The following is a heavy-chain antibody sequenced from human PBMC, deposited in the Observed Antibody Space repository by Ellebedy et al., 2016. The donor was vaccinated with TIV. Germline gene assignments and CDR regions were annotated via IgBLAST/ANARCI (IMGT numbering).Heavy chain of an antibody. Sequence: ASVKVSCKASGYTFTRYAMHWVRQAPGQRTEWMGWINAGNGNTKYSQKFQGRVTITRDTSASTAYMELSSLRSEDTAVYYCAREILTYYYDSSGSQNDVYYYGMDVWGQGTTVTVSS. J-gene: IGHJ6*02. CDR3: AREILTYYYDSSGSQNDVYYYGMDV. D-gene: IGHD3-22*01. V-gene: IGHV1-3*01. CDR2: INAGNGNT. CDR1: GYTFTRYA.